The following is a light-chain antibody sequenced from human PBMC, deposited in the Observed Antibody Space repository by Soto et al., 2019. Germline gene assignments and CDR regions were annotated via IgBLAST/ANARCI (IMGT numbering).Light chain of an antibody. CDR2: DAS. V-gene: IGKV3-11*01. J-gene: IGKJ5*01. Sequence: EFVVTQSPATLSFSPGERPTLSCSASQSVSTYLAWYQQKPGQAPRLLIYDASTRATGIPARFSGSGSGTDFTLTISSLEPEDFAVYHCQQRSNWPSITFGQGTRLEI. CDR3: QQRSNWPSIT. CDR1: QSVSTY.